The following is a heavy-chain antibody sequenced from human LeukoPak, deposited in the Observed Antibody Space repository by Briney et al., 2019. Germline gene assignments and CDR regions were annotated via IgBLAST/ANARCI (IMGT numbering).Heavy chain of an antibody. CDR1: GGSFSSDY. CDR3: ARLVGSTIDDY. D-gene: IGHD1-26*01. J-gene: IGHJ4*02. V-gene: IGHV4-34*01. Sequence: SETLSLTCEVYGGSFSSDYWTWIRQPPGKGLEWIGEINHRGSTNYNPSLKSRVTISVDTSKNQFSLKLSSVTAADTVVYYCARLVGSTIDDYWGQGTLVTVSS. CDR2: INHRGST.